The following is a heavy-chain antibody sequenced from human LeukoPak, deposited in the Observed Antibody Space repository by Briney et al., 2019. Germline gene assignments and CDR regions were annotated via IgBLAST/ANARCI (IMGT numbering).Heavy chain of an antibody. V-gene: IGHV3-23*01. D-gene: IGHD2-2*01. CDR2: LSGSGGGT. J-gene: IGHJ5*02. Sequence: GGSLRLSCAVSGITLSNYGMSWVRQAPGKGLEWVAGLSGSGGGTNYADSVKGRFTISRDNAKNSLYLQMNSLRAEDTAVYYCARDRRQFRQLLSRKTYNWFDPWGQGTLVTVSS. CDR3: ARDRRQFRQLLSRKTYNWFDP. CDR1: GITLSNYG.